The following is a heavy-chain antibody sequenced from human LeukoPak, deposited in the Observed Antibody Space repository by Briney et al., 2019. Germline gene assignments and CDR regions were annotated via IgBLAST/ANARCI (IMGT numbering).Heavy chain of an antibody. Sequence: GGSLRLSCAASGFTFDDYAMHWVRQAPGKGLEWASGISWNSGSIGYADSVKGRFTISRDNAKNSLYPQMNSLRAEDTALYYCAKDGSGWPSWFDPWGQGTLVTVSS. CDR2: ISWNSGSI. CDR1: GFTFDDYA. CDR3: AKDGSGWPSWFDP. D-gene: IGHD6-19*01. J-gene: IGHJ5*02. V-gene: IGHV3-9*01.